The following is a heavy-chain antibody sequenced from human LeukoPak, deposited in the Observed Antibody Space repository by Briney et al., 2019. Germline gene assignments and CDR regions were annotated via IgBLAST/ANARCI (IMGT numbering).Heavy chain of an antibody. J-gene: IGHJ4*02. V-gene: IGHV3-23*01. CDR1: GFTFSNFA. Sequence: GGSLRLSCAASGFTFSNFAINWVRQTPGRGLEWVSSIVVGSTSTYYADSVKGRFTISRDDSKNTLYLQMNNLRAEDSALYYCAKAPWRSCLGARCYHFDFWGQGTLVTVSS. CDR3: AKAPWRSCLGARCYHFDF. D-gene: IGHD2-15*01. CDR2: IVVGSTST.